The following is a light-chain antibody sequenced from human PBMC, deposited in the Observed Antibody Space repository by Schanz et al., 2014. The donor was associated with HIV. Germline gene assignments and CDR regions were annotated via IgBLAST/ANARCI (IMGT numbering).Light chain of an antibody. CDR2: EVN. Sequence: QSALTQPASVSGSPGQSITISCTGTSSDVGGYNYVSWNQQHPDKAPQLLIYEVNMRPSGVPDRFSGSKSGNTASLTVSGLQTEDEADYYCSSYAGSNNLIFGGGTKLTVL. CDR1: SSDVGGYNY. J-gene: IGLJ2*01. CDR3: SSYAGSNNLI. V-gene: IGLV2-8*01.